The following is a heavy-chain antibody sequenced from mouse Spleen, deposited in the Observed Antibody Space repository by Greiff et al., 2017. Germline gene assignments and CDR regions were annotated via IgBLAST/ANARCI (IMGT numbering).Heavy chain of an antibody. CDR3: ARHEEGVPGVFFAY. CDR2: IYPGSGST. Sequence: VQLQQSGAELVKPGASVKLSCKASGYTFTGYTIPWVKQRPGQGLEWIGWIYPGSGSTNYNENFKGKATLTVDKSSSTVYMQLSRLTSEDSAVYFCARHEEGVPGVFFAYWGQGTLVTVSA. D-gene: IGHD5-1*01. J-gene: IGHJ3*01. V-gene: IGHV1-62-2*01. CDR1: GYTFTGYT.